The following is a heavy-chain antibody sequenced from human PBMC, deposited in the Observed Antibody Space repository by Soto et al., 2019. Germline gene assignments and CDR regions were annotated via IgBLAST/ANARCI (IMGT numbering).Heavy chain of an antibody. CDR2: IWFDGSNK. CDR3: ARASGPFDM. Sequence: QVHLVESGGGVVQPGRSLRLSCAASGFSFSTYGMHWVRQAPGKGLEWVAVIWFDGSNKFYADSVKGRFTISRDNSQNTLYLQMNSLGVDDTALYYCARASGPFDMWGQGTMVTGSS. J-gene: IGHJ3*02. V-gene: IGHV3-33*01. CDR1: GFSFSTYG. D-gene: IGHD3-10*01.